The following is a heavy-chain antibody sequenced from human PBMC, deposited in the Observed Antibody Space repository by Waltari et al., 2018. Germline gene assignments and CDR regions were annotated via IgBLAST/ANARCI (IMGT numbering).Heavy chain of an antibody. CDR3: ARDRGKYYYDSSGYYSDAFDI. J-gene: IGHJ3*02. Sequence: EVQLVESGGGLIQPGGSLRLSCAASGFTVSSNYMSWVRQAPGKGLGWGSVIYRGGSTYYADSVKGRFTISRDNSKNTLYLQMNSLRAEDTAVYYCARDRGKYYYDSSGYYSDAFDIWGQGTMVTVSS. CDR2: IYRGGST. D-gene: IGHD3-22*01. V-gene: IGHV3-53*01. CDR1: GFTVSSNY.